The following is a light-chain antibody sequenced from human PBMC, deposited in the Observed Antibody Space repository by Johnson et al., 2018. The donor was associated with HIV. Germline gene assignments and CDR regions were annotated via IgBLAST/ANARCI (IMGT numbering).Light chain of an antibody. CDR3: GTWDGSLSAGAV. J-gene: IGLJ1*01. CDR2: EDT. V-gene: IGLV1-51*02. Sequence: QSVLTQPPSVSAAPGQKVTISCSGSSPNIGNNHVSWYQQLPGTAPKLLIYEDTRRPSGIPDRFSGSNPGPSATLGITGLQTGDGGHDYCGTWDGSLSAGAVFGTGTKVTVL. CDR1: SPNIGNNH.